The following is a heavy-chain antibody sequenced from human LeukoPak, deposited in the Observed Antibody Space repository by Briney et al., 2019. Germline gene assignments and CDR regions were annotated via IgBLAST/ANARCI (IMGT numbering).Heavy chain of an antibody. CDR2: ISGGST. J-gene: IGHJ4*02. Sequence: GGSLRLSCAASGFTVSSNYMSWVRQAPGKGLEWVSSISGGSTYYADSVKVRFTISRDNSKNTLYLQMNSLRAEDTAVYYCAREPVVVTTGGFDYWGQGTLVTVSS. D-gene: IGHD2-21*02. CDR3: AREPVVVTTGGFDY. V-gene: IGHV3-53*01. CDR1: GFTVSSNY.